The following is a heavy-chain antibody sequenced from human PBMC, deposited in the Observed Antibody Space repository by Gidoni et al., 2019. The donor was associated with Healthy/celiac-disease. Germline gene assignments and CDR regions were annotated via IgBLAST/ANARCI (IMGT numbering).Heavy chain of an antibody. CDR3: ARAVLWFDGDAFDI. CDR1: GYTFTGYY. CDR2: INPNSGGT. Sequence: QVQPVQSGAAVKKPGASVKVPCKASGYTFTGYYMHWVRQAPGQGLEWMGWINPNSGGTNYAQEFQGRVTITRDTSISTAYMGLSRLRSDDTAVYYFARAVLWFDGDAFDIWGQGTMVTVSS. J-gene: IGHJ3*02. D-gene: IGHD3-10*01. V-gene: IGHV1-2*02.